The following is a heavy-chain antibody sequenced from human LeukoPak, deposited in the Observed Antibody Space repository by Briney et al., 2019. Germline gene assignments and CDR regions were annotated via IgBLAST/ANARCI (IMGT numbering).Heavy chain of an antibody. V-gene: IGHV3-30-3*01. J-gene: IGHJ6*02. D-gene: IGHD2-2*01. CDR2: ISYDGSNK. Sequence: GGSLRLSCAASGFTVSSTYMSWVRQAPGKGLEWVAVISYDGSNKYYADSVKGRFTISRDNSKNTLYLQMNSLRAEDTAVYYCARRLDAPPYYYGMDVWGQGTTVTVSS. CDR3: ARRLDAPPYYYGMDV. CDR1: GFTVSSTY.